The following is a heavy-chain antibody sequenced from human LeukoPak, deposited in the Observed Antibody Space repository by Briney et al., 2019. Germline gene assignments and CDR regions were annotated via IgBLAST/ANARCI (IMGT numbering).Heavy chain of an antibody. J-gene: IGHJ4*02. V-gene: IGHV3-30*02. CDR2: IRYDGSNK. CDR1: GFTFSSYG. D-gene: IGHD5-18*01. CDR3: AKRGYTYGGHFDY. Sequence: PGGSLRLSCAASGFTFSSYGMHWVRQAPGKGLEWVAFIRYDGSNKYYADSVKGRFTISRDNSKNTLYLQMDSLRAEDTAVYYCAKRGYTYGGHFDYWGQGALVTVSS.